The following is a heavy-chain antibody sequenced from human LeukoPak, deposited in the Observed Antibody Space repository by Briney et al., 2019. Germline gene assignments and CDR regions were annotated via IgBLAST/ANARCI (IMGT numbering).Heavy chain of an antibody. D-gene: IGHD6-19*01. J-gene: IGHJ4*02. V-gene: IGHV3-21*01. CDR1: GFTFSTYT. CDR3: ARSSGWSEVDY. CDR2: IGSSGTNT. Sequence: PGGSLRLSCAASGFTFSTYTMNWVRQAPGKGLEWVSSIGSSGTNTHYAASVRGRFTISRDNAKKSLYLQMNSLRDEDTAVYYCARSSGWSEVDYWGQGTLVTVPS.